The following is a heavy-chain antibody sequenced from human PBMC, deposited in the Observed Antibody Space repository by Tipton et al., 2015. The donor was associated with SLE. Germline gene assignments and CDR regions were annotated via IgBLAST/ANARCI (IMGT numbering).Heavy chain of an antibody. Sequence: TLSLTCTVSGASVSSHYWNWIRQTPGKGLEWIGYIHYNRDTNYHPSLKSRVTISVDTSKNQFSLDLRSVTAADTAMYYCARDSAVNFWYFDLWGRGTLVTVSS. V-gene: IGHV4-59*02. J-gene: IGHJ2*01. CDR2: IHYNRDT. CDR3: ARDSAVNFWYFDL. CDR1: GASVSSHY.